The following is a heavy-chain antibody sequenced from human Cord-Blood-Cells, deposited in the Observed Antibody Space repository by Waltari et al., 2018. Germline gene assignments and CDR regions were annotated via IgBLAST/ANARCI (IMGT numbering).Heavy chain of an antibody. CDR3: ARHNGESGYDDY. V-gene: IGHV4-39*01. J-gene: IGHJ4*02. Sequence: QLQLQESGPGLVKPSETLSLTCTVSGGPLSSSSYYWGWIRQPPGKGLEWIGSIYYSGSTYYNPSLKSRVTISVDTSKNQFSLKLSSVTAADTAVYYCARHNGESGYDDYWGQGTLVTVSS. CDR2: IYYSGST. D-gene: IGHD5-12*01. CDR1: GGPLSSSSYY.